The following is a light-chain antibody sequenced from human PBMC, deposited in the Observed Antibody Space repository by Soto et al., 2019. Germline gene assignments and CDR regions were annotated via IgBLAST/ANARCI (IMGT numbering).Light chain of an antibody. V-gene: IGKV3-11*01. CDR2: DAS. Sequence: DIVMTQSPATLSVAPGERVTFSCRASQGVSRKLAWYQQKPGQAPRLLIYDASHRATGIPVRFSGSGSESDFTLTISSLEPEDFAVYYCQQRSYPITFGQGTRLRL. J-gene: IGKJ5*01. CDR3: QQRSYPIT. CDR1: QGVSRK.